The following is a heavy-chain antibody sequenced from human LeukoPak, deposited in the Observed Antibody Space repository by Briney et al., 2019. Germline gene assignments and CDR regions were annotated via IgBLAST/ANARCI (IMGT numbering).Heavy chain of an antibody. J-gene: IGHJ3*02. V-gene: IGHV4-39*07. CDR2: IFYSGST. D-gene: IGHD3-22*01. CDR1: GGSISSSSYY. Sequence: SETLSLTCTVSGGSISSSSYYWGWIRQPPGKGLEWIGSIFYSGSTYYNPSLKSRVTISVDTSKKQFSLKLSSVTAADTAVYYCARVRRFYYDSSTKGAFDIWGQGTVTVPS. CDR3: ARVRRFYYDSSTKGAFDI.